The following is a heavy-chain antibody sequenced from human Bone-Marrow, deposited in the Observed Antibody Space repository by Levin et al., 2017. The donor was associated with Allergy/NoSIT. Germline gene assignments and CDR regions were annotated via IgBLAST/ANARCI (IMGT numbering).Heavy chain of an antibody. J-gene: IGHJ4*02. D-gene: IGHD3-16*01. CDR2: IYYTGAT. CDR3: ARHGGPVDY. CDR1: GASVTSSY. V-gene: IGHV4-59*08. Sequence: SQTLSLPCNVSGASVTSSYWNWIRQFPGKGLEWIGFIYYTGATNYKPSLKSRATISIDTSKNQFSLRLNSVTAADTAVYYCARHGGPVDYWGQGTLVTVSS.